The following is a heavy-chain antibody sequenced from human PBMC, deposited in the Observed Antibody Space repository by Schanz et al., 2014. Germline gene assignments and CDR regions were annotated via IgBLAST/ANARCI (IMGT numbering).Heavy chain of an antibody. CDR3: ARGTPFLCDY. Sequence: AASGFTFSSYTMKWVRQAPGKGLEWVSSISSTSTYLYYADSVKSRFTISRDSARNSLYLQMSSLRAEDTTVYYCARGTPFLCDYWGQGTLVTVSS. CDR1: GFTFSSYT. J-gene: IGHJ4*02. CDR2: ISSTSTYL. D-gene: IGHD3-16*01. V-gene: IGHV3-21*01.